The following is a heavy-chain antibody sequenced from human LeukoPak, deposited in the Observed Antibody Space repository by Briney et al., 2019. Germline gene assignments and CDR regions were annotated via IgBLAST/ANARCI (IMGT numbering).Heavy chain of an antibody. CDR3: ARPPGLAGHYSYYYGVDV. CDR1: GFAFSSYW. V-gene: IGHV3-66*04. D-gene: IGHD6-19*01. J-gene: IGHJ6*02. Sequence: GGSLRLSCAASGFAFSSYWMHWVRQAPGKGLEWVSIIYSGGNTYYADSVRGRSVISRDNSENTVYLQMNSLRAEDTAVYFCARPPGLAGHYSYYYGVDVWGQGTTVTVSS. CDR2: IYSGGNT.